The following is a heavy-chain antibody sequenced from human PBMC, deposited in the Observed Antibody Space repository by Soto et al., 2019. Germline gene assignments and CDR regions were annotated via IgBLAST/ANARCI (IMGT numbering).Heavy chain of an antibody. D-gene: IGHD1-1*01. V-gene: IGHV3-7*01. J-gene: IGHJ4*02. Sequence: GGSLRLSCAASGFTFSSYLMNWVRQSPGKGLEWVANINQDGNEDNLLDSVKGRFTISRDNAKNSLFLQMNSLRVDDTAVYYCARTGDGHHDFLDYWGQAALVTVSS. CDR3: ARTGDGHHDFLDY. CDR2: INQDGNED. CDR1: GFTFSSYL.